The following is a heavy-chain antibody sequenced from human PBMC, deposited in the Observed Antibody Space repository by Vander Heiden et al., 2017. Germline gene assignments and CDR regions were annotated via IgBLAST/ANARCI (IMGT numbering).Heavy chain of an antibody. J-gene: IGHJ4*02. CDR2: ISSSGTTI. CDR1: GFPFSTYS. CDR3: ARGYSRGWYRFDY. Sequence: EVQLVESGGGLVQPGGSLRLSCAGSGFPFSTYSLIWVRQAPGKGLEWVSYISSSGTTIYYAASVKGRFTISRDNAKNSLFLQVSSLRAEDTAVYYCARGYSRGWYRFDYWGQGTLVTVSS. V-gene: IGHV3-48*01. D-gene: IGHD6-19*01.